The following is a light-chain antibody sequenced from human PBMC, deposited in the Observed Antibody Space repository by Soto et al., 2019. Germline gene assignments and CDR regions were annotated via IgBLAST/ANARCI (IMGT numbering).Light chain of an antibody. CDR1: QSVSSN. Sequence: EIVMTQSPATLSVSPGERATLSCRASQSVSSNLAWYQQKPGQAPRLLIYGASTRATGIPVRFSGSGSGTEFTLTISSPQSEDFAVYYCQQYSNWPPITFGQGTRLEIK. CDR2: GAS. V-gene: IGKV3-15*01. J-gene: IGKJ5*01. CDR3: QQYSNWPPIT.